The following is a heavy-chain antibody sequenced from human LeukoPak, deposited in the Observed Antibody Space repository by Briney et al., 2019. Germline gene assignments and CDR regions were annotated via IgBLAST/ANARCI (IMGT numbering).Heavy chain of an antibody. CDR3: ARLGVVVVADTYYFDY. D-gene: IGHD2-15*01. CDR2: INHSGST. Sequence: SETLSLTCAVYGGSFSGYYWSWIRQPPGKGLEWIGEINHSGSTNYNPSLKSRVTISVDTSKNQFSLKLSSVTAADTAVYYCARLGVVVVADTYYFDYWGQGTLVTVSS. J-gene: IGHJ4*02. CDR1: GGSFSGYY. V-gene: IGHV4-34*01.